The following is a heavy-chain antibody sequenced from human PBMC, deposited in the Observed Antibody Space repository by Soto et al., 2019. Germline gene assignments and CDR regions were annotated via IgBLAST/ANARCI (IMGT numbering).Heavy chain of an antibody. CDR3: ARDYGDSIDY. CDR1: GGSISSYY. J-gene: IGHJ4*02. CDR2: IYYSGST. V-gene: IGHV4-59*01. D-gene: IGHD4-17*01. Sequence: SETLSLTCTVSGGSISSYYWSWIRQPPGKGLEWIGYIYYSGSTNYNPSLKSRVTISVDTSKNQFSLKLSSVTAADTAVYYCARDYGDSIDYWGQGTLVTVSS.